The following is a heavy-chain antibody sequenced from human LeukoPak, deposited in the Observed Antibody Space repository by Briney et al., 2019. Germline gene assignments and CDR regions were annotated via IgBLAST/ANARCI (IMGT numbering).Heavy chain of an antibody. D-gene: IGHD6-13*01. Sequence: GGSLRLSCAASGFTFSNYWMTWVRQAPGKGLEWVANIKQDGSEKYYVDSVKGRFTISRDNAKNSLYLQMNSLKAEDTAVYYCGSSWFLAGPQYWGQGTLVTVSS. CDR1: GFTFSNYW. CDR2: IKQDGSEK. CDR3: GSSWFLAGPQY. J-gene: IGHJ4*02. V-gene: IGHV3-7*01.